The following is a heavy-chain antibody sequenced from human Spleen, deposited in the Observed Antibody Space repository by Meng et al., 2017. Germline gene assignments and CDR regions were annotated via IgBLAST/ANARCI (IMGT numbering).Heavy chain of an antibody. CDR3: AGDALGYCSSTNCYLFDY. CDR1: GFTFSTYS. V-gene: IGHV3-21*01. D-gene: IGHD2-2*01. Sequence: GESLKISCAASGFTFSTYSMNWVRQAPGKGLEWVSSISSSGSYIYYADSVKGRFTISRDHAKNSLYLQMNSLRAEDTAVYYCAGDALGYCSSTNCYLFDYWGQGTLVTVSS. J-gene: IGHJ4*02. CDR2: ISSSGSYI.